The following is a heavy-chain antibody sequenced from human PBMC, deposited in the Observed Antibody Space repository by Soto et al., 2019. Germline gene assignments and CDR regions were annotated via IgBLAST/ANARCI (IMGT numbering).Heavy chain of an antibody. Sequence: SETLSLTCTVCGVSIISDYWSWIRQPPGKGLEWIGYIYYSGATNYNPSLKSRVTISVDRSKNQFSLRLNSVTAADTAVYYCARDWAVWGVISDYYYYGMDVWGQGTTVT. CDR1: GVSIISDY. CDR2: IYYSGAT. J-gene: IGHJ6*02. D-gene: IGHD3-10*01. CDR3: ARDWAVWGVISDYYYYGMDV. V-gene: IGHV4-59*01.